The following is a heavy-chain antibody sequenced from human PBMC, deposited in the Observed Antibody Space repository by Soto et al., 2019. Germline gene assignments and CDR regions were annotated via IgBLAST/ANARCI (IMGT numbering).Heavy chain of an antibody. Sequence: GGSLRLSCAASGFTFDDYGMSWVRQAPGKGLEWVSGINWNGGSTGYADSVKGRFTISRDNAKNSLYLQMNSLRAEDTALYYCARVSIAGGDYYYYYGMDVWGQGTTVTVSS. CDR3: ARVSIAGGDYYYYYGMDV. CDR2: INWNGGST. J-gene: IGHJ6*02. V-gene: IGHV3-20*04. D-gene: IGHD6-6*01. CDR1: GFTFDDYG.